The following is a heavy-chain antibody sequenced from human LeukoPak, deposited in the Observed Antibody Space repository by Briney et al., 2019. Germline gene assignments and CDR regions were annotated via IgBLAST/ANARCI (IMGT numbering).Heavy chain of an antibody. CDR2: ISSSGSTI. CDR1: GFTFTNYA. CDR3: ARDLAGSSPDY. D-gene: IGHD3-9*01. J-gene: IGHJ4*02. Sequence: GGSLRLSCAASGFTFTNYAMTWVRQAPGKELEWVSYISSSGSTIYYADSVKGRFTISRDNAKNSLYLQMNSLRAEDTAVYYCARDLAGSSPDYWGQGTLVTVSS. V-gene: IGHV3-48*04.